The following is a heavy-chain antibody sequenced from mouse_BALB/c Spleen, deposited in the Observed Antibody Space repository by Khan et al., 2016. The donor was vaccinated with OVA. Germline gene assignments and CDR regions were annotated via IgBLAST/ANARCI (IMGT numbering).Heavy chain of an antibody. CDR2: INTHSGVP. Sequence: QIQLVQSGPELKKPGETVRISCKASGYTFTTAGMQWVQKMPGKGLKWIGWINTHSGVPKYAEDFKGRFAFSLETSASIRYLQITNLKNEDTATYFCARGGAAFYRNDGGAMDYWGQGTSVTVSS. CDR3: ARGGAAFYRNDGGAMDY. D-gene: IGHD2-14*01. V-gene: IGHV9-4*02. CDR1: GYTFTTAG. J-gene: IGHJ4*01.